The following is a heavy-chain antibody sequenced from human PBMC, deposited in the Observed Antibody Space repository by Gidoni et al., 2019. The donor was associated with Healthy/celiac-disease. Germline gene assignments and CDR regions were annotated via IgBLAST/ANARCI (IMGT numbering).Heavy chain of an antibody. Sequence: EVQLVESGGGLVQPGGSLRLSCAASGFTFSRYWMSWVRQAPGKGLEGVANIKQDGSEKYYVDSVKGRFTISRDNAKNSLYLQMNSLRAEDTAVYYCARGSLELYYYYYMDVWGKGTTVTVSS. CDR3: ARGSLELYYYYYMDV. CDR1: GFTFSRYW. J-gene: IGHJ6*03. V-gene: IGHV3-7*05. CDR2: IKQDGSEK. D-gene: IGHD1-7*01.